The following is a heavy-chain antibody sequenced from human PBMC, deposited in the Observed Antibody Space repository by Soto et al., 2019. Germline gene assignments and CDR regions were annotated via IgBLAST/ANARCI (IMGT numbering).Heavy chain of an antibody. CDR3: ARALVDIVVVPAAMFFVSGWFDP. D-gene: IGHD2-2*01. CDR2: ISSSSSTI. J-gene: IGHJ5*02. Sequence: GGSLRLSCAASGFTFSSYSMNWVRQAPGKGLEWVSYISSSSSTIYYADSVKGRFTISRDNAKNSLYLQMNSLRAEDTAVYYCARALVDIVVVPAAMFFVSGWFDPWGQGTLVTVSS. CDR1: GFTFSSYS. V-gene: IGHV3-48*01.